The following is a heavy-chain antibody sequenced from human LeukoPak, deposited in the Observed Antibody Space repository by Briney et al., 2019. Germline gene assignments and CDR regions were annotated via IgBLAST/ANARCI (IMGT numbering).Heavy chain of an antibody. CDR3: AKEYSNSYFDY. V-gene: IGHV3-21*01. CDR1: GFTLSSSA. Sequence: GGSLRLSCAASGFTLSSSAMNWVRQAPGKGLEWVSSINNVGSHIYYAGSVKGRFTISRDNSKNTLYLQMNSLRAEDTAVYYCAKEYSNSYFDYWGQGTLVTVSS. J-gene: IGHJ4*02. D-gene: IGHD4-11*01. CDR2: INNVGSHI.